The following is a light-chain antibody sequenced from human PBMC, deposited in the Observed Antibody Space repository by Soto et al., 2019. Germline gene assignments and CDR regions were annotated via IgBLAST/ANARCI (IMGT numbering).Light chain of an antibody. J-gene: IGKJ3*01. V-gene: IGKV1-5*01. CDR1: QSVNTW. CDR2: DAS. CDR3: QHYHGYPFT. Sequence: DIQLTQSPSTLSASVGARVSITCRASQSVNTWLDWYQQKPGKATVLLIYDASSLKSGVPSRFSGSGSGTEFTLTITSLEPDDFAIYYCQHYHGYPFTFGPGTKVDI.